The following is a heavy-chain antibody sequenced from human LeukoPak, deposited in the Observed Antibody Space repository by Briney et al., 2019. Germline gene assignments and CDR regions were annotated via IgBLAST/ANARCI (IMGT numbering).Heavy chain of an antibody. CDR2: INHSGST. CDR1: GGSFSGYY. Sequence: PSETLSFTCAVYGGSFSGYYWSWIRQPPGKGLEWIGEINHSGSTNYNPSLKSRVTISVDTSKNQFSLKLSSVTAADTAVYYCASGFGISPFYYYGMDVWGQGTTVTVSS. CDR3: ASGFGISPFYYYGMDV. D-gene: IGHD3-10*01. J-gene: IGHJ6*02. V-gene: IGHV4-34*01.